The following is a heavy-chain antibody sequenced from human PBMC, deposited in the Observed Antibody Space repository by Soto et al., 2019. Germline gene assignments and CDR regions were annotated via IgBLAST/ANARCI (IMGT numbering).Heavy chain of an antibody. CDR1: GGSISSGGYY. CDR2: IYYSGGT. CDR3: ARGELRFWFDP. V-gene: IGHV4-31*03. D-gene: IGHD1-26*01. J-gene: IGHJ5*02. Sequence: QVQLQESGPGLVKPSQTLSLTCTVSGGSISSGGYYWSWIRQHPGKGLEWIGYIYYSGGTYYNPCLKSRVTISVDTSKNQFSLKLSSVTAADTAVYYCARGELRFWFDPWGQGTLVTVSS.